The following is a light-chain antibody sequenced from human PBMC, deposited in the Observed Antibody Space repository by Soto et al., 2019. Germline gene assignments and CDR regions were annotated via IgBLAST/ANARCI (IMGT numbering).Light chain of an antibody. V-gene: IGKV3-20*01. Sequence: EIGLTQSPGPLSLSPGERATLSCRASQSVTSSYLAWYQQKPGQAPRLLIYGASSMATDIPDRFSGSGSGTDFTLTISRLEPEDFAVYYCEQYGSSPPLSFGGGTKVEIK. J-gene: IGKJ4*01. CDR3: EQYGSSPPLS. CDR2: GAS. CDR1: QSVTSSY.